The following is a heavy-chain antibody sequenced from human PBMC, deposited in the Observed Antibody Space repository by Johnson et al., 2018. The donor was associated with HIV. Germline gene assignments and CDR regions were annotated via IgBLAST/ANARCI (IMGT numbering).Heavy chain of an antibody. CDR2: ISYDGSNK. D-gene: IGHD3-22*01. CDR3: ARDGPYYDSSGYYYGTVFYAFDI. V-gene: IGHV3-30*03. Sequence: QMQLVESGGGVVQPGRSLRLSCAASGFTFSSYGMHWVRQAPGKGLEWVAVISYDGSNKYYADSVKGRFTISRDNSKSTLYLQMNSLRAEDTAVYYCARDGPYYDSSGYYYGTVFYAFDIWGQGTMVTVSS. J-gene: IGHJ3*02. CDR1: GFTFSSYG.